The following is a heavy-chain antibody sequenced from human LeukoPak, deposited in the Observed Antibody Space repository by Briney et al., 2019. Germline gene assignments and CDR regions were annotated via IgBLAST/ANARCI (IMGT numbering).Heavy chain of an antibody. J-gene: IGHJ4*02. CDR1: GLTFSDYS. CDR2: ISSRSSAI. CDR3: ARDQWEGLIAGAQLGDY. Sequence: PGGSLRLSCTASGLTFSDYSMHWIRQAPGKGLEWVSYISSRSSAIYYADSVKGRFTISRDNAKNALYLQMNSLRDEDTAVYYGARDQWEGLIAGAQLGDYWGQGTLVTVSS. D-gene: IGHD6-13*01. V-gene: IGHV3-48*02.